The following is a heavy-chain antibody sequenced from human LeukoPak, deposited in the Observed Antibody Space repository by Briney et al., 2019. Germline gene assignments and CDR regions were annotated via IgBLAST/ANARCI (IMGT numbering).Heavy chain of an antibody. CDR3: ARDPEGYCSGGSCLGYYFDY. D-gene: IGHD2-15*01. V-gene: IGHV3-33*01. Sequence: GGSLRLSCAASGFTCSSYGMHWVRQAPGKGLEWVAVIWYDGSNKYYADSVKGRFTISRDNSKNTLYLQINSLRAEDTAVYYCARDPEGYCSGGSCLGYYFDYWGQGTLVTVSS. CDR1: GFTCSSYG. CDR2: IWYDGSNK. J-gene: IGHJ4*02.